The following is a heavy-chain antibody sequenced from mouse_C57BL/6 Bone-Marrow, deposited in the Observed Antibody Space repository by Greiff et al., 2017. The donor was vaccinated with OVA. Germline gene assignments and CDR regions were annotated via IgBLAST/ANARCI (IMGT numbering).Heavy chain of an antibody. CDR1: GYTFTDYY. J-gene: IGHJ2*01. CDR2: INPNNGGT. D-gene: IGHD2-1*01. V-gene: IGHV1-26*01. CDR3: ACLYGNYLDFDY. Sequence: EVQLQQSGPELVKPGASVKISCKASGYTFTDYYMNWVKQSHGKSLEWIGDINPNNGGTSYNQKFKGKATLTVDKSSSTAYMELRSLTSEDSAVYYCACLYGNYLDFDYWGQGTTLTVSS.